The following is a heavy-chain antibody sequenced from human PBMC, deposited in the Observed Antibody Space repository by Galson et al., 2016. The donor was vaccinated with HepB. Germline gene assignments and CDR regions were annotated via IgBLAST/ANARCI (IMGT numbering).Heavy chain of an antibody. CDR3: GRDTGGGGYNPQH. V-gene: IGHV3-33*01. Sequence: SLRLSCAASGFIFSHFGMHWVRQAPGQGLEWVALIWFDGTTEYYADSVKGRFTVSRDNSKNTLYLQMNRLRVDDTAVYYWGRDTGGGGYNPQHWGLGTLVTVSS. D-gene: IGHD5-24*01. CDR1: GFIFSHFG. CDR2: IWFDGTTE. J-gene: IGHJ4*01.